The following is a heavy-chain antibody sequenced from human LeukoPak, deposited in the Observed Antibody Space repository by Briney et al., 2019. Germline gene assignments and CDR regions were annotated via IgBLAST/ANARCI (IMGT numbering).Heavy chain of an antibody. CDR3: AKDSSDYDSSGFDY. J-gene: IGHJ4*02. CDR1: GYTFTGYY. D-gene: IGHD3-22*01. CDR2: INPNSGGT. Sequence: ASVKVSCKASGYTFTGYYMHWVRQAPGQGLEWMGWINPNSGGTNYAQKFQGRVTMTRDTSISTAYMELSRLRSDDTAVYYCAKDSSDYDSSGFDYWGQGTLVTVSS. V-gene: IGHV1-2*02.